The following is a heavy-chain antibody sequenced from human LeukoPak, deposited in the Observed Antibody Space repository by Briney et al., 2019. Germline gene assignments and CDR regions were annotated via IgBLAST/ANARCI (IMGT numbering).Heavy chain of an antibody. J-gene: IGHJ4*02. V-gene: IGHV4-61*02. Sequence: SETLSLTCTVSGGSISSGSYYWTWIRQPAGKGLEWIGRIYTSGSTNYNPSLKSRVTMSVDTSKNQFSLKLSSVTAADTAVYYCARLALQEVGATQTYYLDYWGQGTLVTVSS. CDR1: GGSISSGSYY. CDR2: IYTSGST. D-gene: IGHD1-26*01. CDR3: ARLALQEVGATQTYYLDY.